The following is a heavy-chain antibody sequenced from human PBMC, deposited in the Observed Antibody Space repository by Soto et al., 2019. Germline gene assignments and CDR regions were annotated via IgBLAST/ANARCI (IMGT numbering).Heavy chain of an antibody. CDR1: GGSISSGNSYS. Sequence: QLQLQESGSGLVKPSQTLSLTCAVSGGSISSGNSYSWSWIRQPPGKGLEWIGSISHTGSTSYNPSLKGRVTMSVDKSKNQFSLKLSSVTAADMAVYYCARAVAPYLGTWFDPWGQGTLVIDSS. CDR2: ISHTGST. D-gene: IGHD3-16*01. V-gene: IGHV4-30-2*01. CDR3: ARAVAPYLGTWFDP. J-gene: IGHJ5*02.